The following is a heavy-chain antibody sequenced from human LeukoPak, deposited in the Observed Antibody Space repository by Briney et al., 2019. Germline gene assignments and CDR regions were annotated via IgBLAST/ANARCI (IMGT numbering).Heavy chain of an antibody. J-gene: IGHJ1*01. CDR2: IYYSGST. CDR3: ARLAPPDIVVVPAAMAEYFQH. Sequence: SETLSLTCTVSGGSISSSSYYWGWIRQPPGKGLEWIGSIYYSGSTYYNPSLKSRVTISVDTSKNQFSLKLSSVTAADTAVYYCARLAPPDIVVVPAAMAEYFQHWGQGTLVTVSS. CDR1: GGSISSSSYY. D-gene: IGHD2-2*01. V-gene: IGHV4-39*01.